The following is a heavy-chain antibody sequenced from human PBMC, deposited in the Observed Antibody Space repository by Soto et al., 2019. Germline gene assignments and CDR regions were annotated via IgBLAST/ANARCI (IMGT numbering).Heavy chain of an antibody. CDR3: AKGGYYYYCSGYSTGYFQH. CDR2: ISWNSGSI. D-gene: IGHD3-22*01. V-gene: IGHV3-9*01. Sequence: LRLSCAACGFTFDDYAMHWVRQAPGKGLEWVSGISWNSGSIGYADAVKCGFSISRDNAKNSLSLQMNSLRAEDTALYYCAKGGYYYYCSGYSTGYFQHWGQGTLVTV. J-gene: IGHJ1*01. CDR1: GFTFDDYA.